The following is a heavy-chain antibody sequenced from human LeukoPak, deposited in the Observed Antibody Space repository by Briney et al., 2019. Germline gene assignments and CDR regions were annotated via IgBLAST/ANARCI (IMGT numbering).Heavy chain of an antibody. Sequence: ASQTLSLTCAVSGGSISSGGYSWSWIRQPPGKGLEWIGYIYHSGSTYYNPSLKSRVTISVDRSKNQFSLKLSSVTAADTAVYYCARGGDCSGGSCYPLYFDYWGQGTLVTVSS. J-gene: IGHJ4*02. CDR2: IYHSGST. CDR1: GGSISSGGYS. V-gene: IGHV4-30-2*01. CDR3: ARGGDCSGGSCYPLYFDY. D-gene: IGHD2-15*01.